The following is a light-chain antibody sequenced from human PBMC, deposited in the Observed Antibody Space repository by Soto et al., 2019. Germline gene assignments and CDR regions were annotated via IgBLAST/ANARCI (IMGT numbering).Light chain of an antibody. V-gene: IGLV2-14*01. CDR1: SSDVGGFDY. Sequence: SALTQPASVSGSPGQSITISCTGTSSDVGGFDYVSWYQQHPGEAPKLMISEVSNRPSGVSSRFSGSKSANTASLTISGLQAEDEAYYYCASYASSTAVVFGGGTKLTVL. CDR3: ASYASSTAVV. J-gene: IGLJ2*01. CDR2: EVS.